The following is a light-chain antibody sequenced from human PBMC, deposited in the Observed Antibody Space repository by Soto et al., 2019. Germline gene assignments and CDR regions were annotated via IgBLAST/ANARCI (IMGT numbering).Light chain of an antibody. CDR3: QQRSNWQVT. Sequence: EIVLTQSPVTLSLSPGERATLSCTASQSVSSYLAWYQQKPGQAPRLLIYDASNRATGIPARFSGSGSGTDFTLTISSLEPEDFAVYYCQQRSNWQVTFGQGTRLEIK. CDR2: DAS. V-gene: IGKV3-11*01. J-gene: IGKJ5*01. CDR1: QSVSSY.